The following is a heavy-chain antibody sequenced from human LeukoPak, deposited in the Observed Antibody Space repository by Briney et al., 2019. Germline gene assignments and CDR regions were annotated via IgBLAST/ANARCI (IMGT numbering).Heavy chain of an antibody. D-gene: IGHD2/OR15-2a*01. J-gene: IGHJ4*02. V-gene: IGHV4-34*01. CDR3: ARIRSFEYDY. CDR1: GGSFSGYY. CDR2: INHSGST. Sequence: SETLSLTCAVYGGSFSGYYWSWIRQPPGKGLEWIGEINHSGSTNYNPSLKSRVTISVDTSKNQFSLKLSSVTAADTAVYYCARIRSFEYDYWGQGTLVTVPS.